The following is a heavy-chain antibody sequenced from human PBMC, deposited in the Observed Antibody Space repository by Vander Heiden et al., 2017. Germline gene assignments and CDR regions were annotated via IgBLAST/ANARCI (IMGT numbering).Heavy chain of an antibody. CDR1: GGSITSYY. Sequence: QVQLQESGAGLARPSETLFLTCTVSGGSITSYYWNWIRQPPGKGLEWIGYIYYNGITNYNPSLKSRVTISVDTSKNQFSLKLTSVTAADTAVYYCARDTSVQYWGQGTLVSVSS. CDR3: ARDTSVQY. J-gene: IGHJ4*02. CDR2: IYYNGIT. V-gene: IGHV4-59*01.